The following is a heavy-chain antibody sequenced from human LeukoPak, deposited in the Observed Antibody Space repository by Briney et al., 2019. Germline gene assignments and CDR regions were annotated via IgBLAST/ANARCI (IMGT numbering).Heavy chain of an antibody. CDR2: INHSGST. Sequence: SETLSLTCAVYGGSFSGYYWSWIRQPPGKGLEWIGEINHSGSTNYNPSLKSRVTISVDTSKNQFSLKLSSVTAADTAVYYCARVLTHSSGWYGAFDTWGQGTMVTVSS. CDR3: ARVLTHSSGWYGAFDT. CDR1: GGSFSGYY. J-gene: IGHJ3*02. D-gene: IGHD6-19*01. V-gene: IGHV4-34*01.